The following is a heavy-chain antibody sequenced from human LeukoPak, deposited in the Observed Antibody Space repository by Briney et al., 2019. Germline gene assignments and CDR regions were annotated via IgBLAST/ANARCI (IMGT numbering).Heavy chain of an antibody. D-gene: IGHD3-10*01. J-gene: IGHJ4*02. CDR3: AKGRPLWFGELPQYYFDY. CDR1: GFTFSSYS. V-gene: IGHV3-21*04. Sequence: GGSLRLSCAASGFTFSSYSMSWVRQAPGKGLEWVSSISSSSSYIYYADSVKGRFTISRDNSKNTLYLQMNSLRAEDTAVYYCAKGRPLWFGELPQYYFDYWGQGTLVTVSS. CDR2: ISSSSSYI.